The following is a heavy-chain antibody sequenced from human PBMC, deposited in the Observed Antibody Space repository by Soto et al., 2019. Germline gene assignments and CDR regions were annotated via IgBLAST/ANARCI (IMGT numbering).Heavy chain of an antibody. D-gene: IGHD3-22*01. CDR1: GFTFSSHA. CDR2: ITGSGGTI. Sequence: GVSLRLSCAASGFTFSSHAMSWVRQAPGKGLEWVSTITGSGGTIYYADSVRGRFTISRDNSKSTLFLQTKSLRAKDTAVYYCAKDLITMTTDITETTDINKYWGQGTLVTVSS. CDR3: AKDLITMTTDITETTDINKY. V-gene: IGHV3-23*01. J-gene: IGHJ4*02.